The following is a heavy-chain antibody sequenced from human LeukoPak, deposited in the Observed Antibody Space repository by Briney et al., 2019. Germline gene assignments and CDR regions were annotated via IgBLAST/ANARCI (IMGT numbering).Heavy chain of an antibody. Sequence: GGSLRLSCAASGFTFSSHSMNWVRQAPGKGLEWVSYISSSSSTIYYADSVKGRFTISRNNAKNSLYLQMNSLRAEDTAVYYCARGAYYYEDWGQGTLVTVSS. CDR1: GFTFSSHS. CDR3: ARGAYYYED. CDR2: ISSSSSTI. V-gene: IGHV3-48*01. D-gene: IGHD3-22*01. J-gene: IGHJ4*02.